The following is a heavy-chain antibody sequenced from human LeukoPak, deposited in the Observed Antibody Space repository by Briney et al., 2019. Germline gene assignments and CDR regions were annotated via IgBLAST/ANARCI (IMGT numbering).Heavy chain of an antibody. D-gene: IGHD3-16*02. J-gene: IGHJ4*02. Sequence: GGSLRLSCAASGFTLSSYAMSWVRQAPGRGLQWVSGISSSGGSTYYVDSVKGRFTISTDNSKNTLYLQMNSLRAEDTAVYYCARSLSSRFSGPRRPYYFDSWGQGTLVTVSS. CDR2: ISSSGGST. CDR3: ARSLSSRFSGPRRPYYFDS. V-gene: IGHV3-23*01. CDR1: GFTLSSYA.